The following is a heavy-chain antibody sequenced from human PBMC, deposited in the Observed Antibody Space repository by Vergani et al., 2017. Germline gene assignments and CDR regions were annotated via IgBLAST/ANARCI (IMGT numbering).Heavy chain of an antibody. Sequence: QVQLVESARGVVQPGRSLSLSCAASGFTFRNFGMHWIRQAPGKGLEWLAYIGKDGINTRYRDAVKGRFTVSRDNSKDILYLQMDSLRSEDTALYYCAKYLRDSTDGLPDSWGPGTLVIVSS. CDR1: GFTFRNFG. CDR2: IGKDGINT. CDR3: AKYLRDSTDGLPDS. J-gene: IGHJ4*02. D-gene: IGHD2-21*02. V-gene: IGHV3-30*02.